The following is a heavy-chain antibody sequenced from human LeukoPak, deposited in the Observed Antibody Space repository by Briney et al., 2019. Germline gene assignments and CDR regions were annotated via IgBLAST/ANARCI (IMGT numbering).Heavy chain of an antibody. CDR3: ARIGYSSSSLDY. CDR2: IQQDGHQK. J-gene: IGHJ4*02. Sequence: GGSLRLSCAASGFAFNNYEMTWVRQAPGKGLEWVANIQQDGHQKYYVDSVMGRFSVSRDNTKNSVFLQMNSLRAEDTAVYYCARIGYSSSSLDYWGQGTLVTVSS. V-gene: IGHV3-7*01. D-gene: IGHD6-6*01. CDR1: GFAFNNYE.